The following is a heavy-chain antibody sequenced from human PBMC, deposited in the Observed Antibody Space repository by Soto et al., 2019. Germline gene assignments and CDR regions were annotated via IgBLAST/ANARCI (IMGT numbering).Heavy chain of an antibody. D-gene: IGHD6-13*01. V-gene: IGHV3-33*01. Sequence: QVQLVESGGRVVQPGRSLTLSCAASGFIFSSYGMHWVRQAPGKGLQWVAVIWYDGSNTYYADSVKGRFTISRDNSKNTLYLQMNSLRAEDTAVYYCARGLRAAAGRDYFQYWGQGTLVTVSS. CDR3: ARGLRAAAGRDYFQY. CDR2: IWYDGSNT. J-gene: IGHJ1*01. CDR1: GFIFSSYG.